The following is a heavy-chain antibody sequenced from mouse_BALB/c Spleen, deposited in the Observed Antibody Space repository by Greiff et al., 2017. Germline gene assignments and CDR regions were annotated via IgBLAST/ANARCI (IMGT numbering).Heavy chain of an antibody. CDR3: ARSAHYSNSAWFAY. V-gene: IGHV5-17*02. CDR2: ISSGSSTI. CDR1: GFTFSSFG. Sequence: EVKLQESGGGLVQPGGSRKLSCAASGFTFSSFGMHWVRQAPEKGLEWVAYISSGSSTIYYADTVKGRFTISRDNPKNTLFLQMTSLRSEDTAMCYCARSAHYSNSAWFAYWGQGTLVTVSA. J-gene: IGHJ3*01. D-gene: IGHD1-1*02.